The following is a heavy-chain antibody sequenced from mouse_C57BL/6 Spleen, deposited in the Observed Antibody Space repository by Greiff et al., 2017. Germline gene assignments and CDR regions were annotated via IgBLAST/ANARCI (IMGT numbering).Heavy chain of an antibody. J-gene: IGHJ2*01. CDR1: GFTFSSYG. CDR3: ARQDYYY. V-gene: IGHV5-6*02. Sequence: EVKLMESGGDLVKPGGSLNLSCAASGFTFSSYGMSWVRQTPDKRLEWVATISSGGSYTYYPDSVKGRFTISRDNAKNTLYLQMSRLTSEDTAMYYCARQDYYYWGQGTTLTVSS. D-gene: IGHD1-1*01. CDR2: ISSGGSYT.